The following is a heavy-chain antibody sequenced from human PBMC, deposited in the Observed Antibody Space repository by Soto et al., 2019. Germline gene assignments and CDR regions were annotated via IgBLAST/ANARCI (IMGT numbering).Heavy chain of an antibody. V-gene: IGHV3-30-3*01. CDR2: ISYDGSNK. D-gene: IGHD3-3*01. J-gene: IGHJ6*02. CDR1: GFTFSSYA. CDR3: ARDETRFSGAHGMDV. Sequence: QVQLVESGGGVVQPGRSLRLSCAASGFTFSSYAMHWVRQAPGKGLEWVAVISYDGSNKYYADSVKGRFTISRDNSKNTLYLQMNSLRAEATAVYYCARDETRFSGAHGMDVWGPGTTVTVSS.